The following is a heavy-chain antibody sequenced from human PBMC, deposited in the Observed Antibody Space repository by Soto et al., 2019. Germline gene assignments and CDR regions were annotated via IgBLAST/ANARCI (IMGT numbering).Heavy chain of an antibody. J-gene: IGHJ4*02. CDR2: IFYSGYT. D-gene: IGHD3-22*01. CDR1: GVSITGGRHR. CDR3: ARFYCDSSGSVYAKFDM. V-gene: IGHV4-31*03. Sequence: SETLSLTCTVSGVSITGGRHRWSWIRQEPGKAQEWIGNIFYSGYTYSNPSIQSRVTMSVDTSKNQFSLKLNSVAAADTAASYSARFYCDSSGSVYAKFDMWGQGTLVTVSS.